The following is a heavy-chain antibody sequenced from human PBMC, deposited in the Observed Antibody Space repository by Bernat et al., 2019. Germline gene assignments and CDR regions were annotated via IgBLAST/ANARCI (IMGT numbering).Heavy chain of an antibody. J-gene: IGHJ3*02. CDR1: GFTINRYA. Sequence: QVQLVESGGGVVQPGRSLRLSCVASGFTINRYAMHWVRQAPGKGLEWVAVISIDGNKKHYAESVEGRFPISRDSSKNTLYLQMNSLRVEDTAVYYCAKEGEGNNWSSFDIWGQGTMVTVSS. CDR2: ISIDGNKK. CDR3: AKEGEGNNWSSFDI. D-gene: IGHD1-1*01. V-gene: IGHV3-30*18.